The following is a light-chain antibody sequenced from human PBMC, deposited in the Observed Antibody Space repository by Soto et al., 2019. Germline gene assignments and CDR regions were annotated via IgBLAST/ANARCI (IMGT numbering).Light chain of an antibody. CDR1: SSNIGAGYD. V-gene: IGLV1-40*01. CDR2: GNN. Sequence: QPVLTQPPSVSGAPGQRVTISCTGSSSNIGAGYDVHWYQQLPGTAPKLLIYGNNNRPSGVPDRFSGSTSGTSASLAITGLQAEDEADYYCQSYDNSLRGWVFGGGTKVTVL. CDR3: QSYDNSLRGWV. J-gene: IGLJ3*02.